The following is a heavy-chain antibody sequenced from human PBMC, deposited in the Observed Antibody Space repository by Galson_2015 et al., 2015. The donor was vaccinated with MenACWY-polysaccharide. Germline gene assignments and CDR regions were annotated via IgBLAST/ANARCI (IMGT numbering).Heavy chain of an antibody. D-gene: IGHD2-15*01. J-gene: IGHJ6*02. CDR2: ISYDGDNK. Sequence: SLRLSCAVSGLIFSDYGFHWVRQAPGKGLEWVAVISYDGDNKYYVDSVKARFTVSRDDFNNTVYLQMNSLRPEDTAVYHCAKDRPLRGLRNYYYGMDVWGQGTTVTVSS. CDR3: AKDRPLRGLRNYYYGMDV. CDR1: GLIFSDYG. V-gene: IGHV3-30*18.